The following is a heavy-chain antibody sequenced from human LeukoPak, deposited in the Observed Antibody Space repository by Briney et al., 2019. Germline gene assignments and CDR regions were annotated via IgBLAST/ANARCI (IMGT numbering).Heavy chain of an antibody. Sequence: PGGSLRLSCAASGFTFSDYYMSWIRQAPGKGLEWVSYMSSSGNTIYYADSVKGRSTIPRDNAKNSLYPQMNSLRAEDTAVYYCARDEGALAGTGYDFWGQGTLVTVSS. D-gene: IGHD6-19*01. CDR2: MSSSGNTI. J-gene: IGHJ4*02. CDR1: GFTFSDYY. V-gene: IGHV3-11*04. CDR3: ARDEGALAGTGYDF.